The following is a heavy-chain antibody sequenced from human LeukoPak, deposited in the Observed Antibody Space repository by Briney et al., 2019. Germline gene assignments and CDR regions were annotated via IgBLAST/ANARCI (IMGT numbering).Heavy chain of an antibody. J-gene: IGHJ4*02. CDR1: GDSISSGDYY. D-gene: IGHD6-13*01. Sequence: SETLSLTCTVSGDSISSGDYYWSWIRQPAGKGLEWIGRISSSGSTNYNPSLKSRVTISVDTSKNQFSLKLSSVTAADTAVYYCARARGGSSWYTLLLFDYWGQGTLVTVSS. V-gene: IGHV4-61*02. CDR3: ARARGGSSWYTLLLFDY. CDR2: ISSSGST.